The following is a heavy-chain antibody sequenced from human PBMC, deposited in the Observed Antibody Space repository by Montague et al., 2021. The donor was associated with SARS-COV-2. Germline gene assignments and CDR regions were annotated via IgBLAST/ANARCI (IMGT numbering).Heavy chain of an antibody. CDR1: GFSIGSGDY. V-gene: IGHV4-38-2*02. J-gene: IGHJ3*02. CDR3: VREKAGGLRNVFDI. Sequence: SETLSLTCTVSGFSIGSGDYWGWIRQRPGKGLEWIGSIYHSGTTXYNPSLQGRLTMSIDTSTNQFSLRLTSVTAADTAVFFCVREKAGGLRNVFDIWGQGTTVTVSS. CDR2: IYHSGTT.